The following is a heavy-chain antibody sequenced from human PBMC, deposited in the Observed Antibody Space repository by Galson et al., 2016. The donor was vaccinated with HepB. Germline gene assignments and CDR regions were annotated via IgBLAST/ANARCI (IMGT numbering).Heavy chain of an antibody. CDR2: ISGSGGST. D-gene: IGHD1-26*01. Sequence: SLRLSCAASGFTFRSYAMRWVRQAPGKGLEWVSAISGSGGSTYYADSVKGRFTISRDNSKNTLYLQMNSLRAEDTAVYYCAKDLVSGSYSPYYFDYWGQGTLVTVSS. V-gene: IGHV3-23*01. CDR3: AKDLVSGSYSPYYFDY. J-gene: IGHJ4*02. CDR1: GFTFRSYA.